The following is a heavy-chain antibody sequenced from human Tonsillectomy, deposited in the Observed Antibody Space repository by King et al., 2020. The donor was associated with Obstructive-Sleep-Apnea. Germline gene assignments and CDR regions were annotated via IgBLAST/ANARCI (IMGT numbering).Heavy chain of an antibody. CDR1: GGSISSSSYY. CDR2: IYYSGST. D-gene: IGHD3-16*02. V-gene: IGHV4-39*07. J-gene: IGHJ4*02. CDR3: ARVRGVTFGGVIVIPYFDY. Sequence: QLQESGPGLVKPSETLSLTCTVSGGSISSSSYYWGWIRQPPGKGLEWIGSIYYSGSTCYNPSLKSRVTISVDTSKNQFSLKLSSVTAADTAVYYCARVRGVTFGGVIVIPYFDYWGQGTLVTVSS.